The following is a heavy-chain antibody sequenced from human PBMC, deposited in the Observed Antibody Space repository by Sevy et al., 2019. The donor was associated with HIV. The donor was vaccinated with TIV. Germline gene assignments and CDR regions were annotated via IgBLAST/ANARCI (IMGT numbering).Heavy chain of an antibody. Sequence: GGSLRLSCAASGFTFSKAWMSWVRQAPGKGLEWVGRIKSNTDGGTTDYAEPVKGRFTISRDDSKNTLYLQVNSLKTDDTAVYYCTTKQDFWSGYFYFDYWGQGTLVSVSS. J-gene: IGHJ4*02. D-gene: IGHD3-3*01. CDR2: IKSNTDGGTT. CDR3: TTKQDFWSGYFYFDY. V-gene: IGHV3-15*01. CDR1: GFTFSKAW.